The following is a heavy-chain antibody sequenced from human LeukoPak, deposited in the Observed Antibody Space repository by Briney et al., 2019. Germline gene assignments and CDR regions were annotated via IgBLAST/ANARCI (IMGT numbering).Heavy chain of an antibody. J-gene: IGHJ2*01. Sequence: PGGSLRLSCAASGFIFSSYSMKWVRQAPGKGLEWVSYISSSSTTIYYADSVKGRFTISRDNAKNSHYLQMNSLRAEDTAVYYCARKGWYSDLWGRGTLVSVSS. V-gene: IGHV3-48*04. CDR2: ISSSSTTI. CDR1: GFIFSSYS. CDR3: ARKGWYSDL.